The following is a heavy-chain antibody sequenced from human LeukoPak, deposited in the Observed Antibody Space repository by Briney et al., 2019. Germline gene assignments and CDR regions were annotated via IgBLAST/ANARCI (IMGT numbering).Heavy chain of an antibody. Sequence: GGSLRLSCAASGFTFSSYWMSWVRQAPGKGLEWVANIKQDGSEKYYVDSVKGRFTISRDNAKNSLYLQMNSLRAEDTAVYYGARADTAMVRIKDEYFQHWGQGTLVTVSS. D-gene: IGHD5-18*01. CDR2: IKQDGSEK. V-gene: IGHV3-7*03. J-gene: IGHJ1*01. CDR1: GFTFSSYW. CDR3: ARADTAMVRIKDEYFQH.